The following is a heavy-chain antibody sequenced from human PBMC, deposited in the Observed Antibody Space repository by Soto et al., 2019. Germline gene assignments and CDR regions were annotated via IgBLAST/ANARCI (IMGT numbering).Heavy chain of an antibody. D-gene: IGHD5-18*01. CDR3: ARGRGYSYGLDP. CDR2: ISYSGTT. Sequence: SDTLSLTCTFAGDSISIINNYWSWIRQPPGEGLEWIGFISYSGTTSYSPSLKSRVAISLDTSKNQFSLSLNFVTAADTAVYYCARGRGYSYGLDPWGQGSLVTVSS. V-gene: IGHV4-30-4*02. J-gene: IGHJ5*02. CDR1: GDSISIINNY.